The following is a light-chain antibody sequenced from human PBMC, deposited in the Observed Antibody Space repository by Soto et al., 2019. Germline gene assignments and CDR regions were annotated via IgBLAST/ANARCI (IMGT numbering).Light chain of an antibody. Sequence: QSALTQPPSASGSPGQSVTIPCTGTSNDIGEYHYVSWYQQHPGKAPKLMIYEVTQRPSGVPHRFSGSKSGNTASLTVSGLQPEDEADYYWTSYAGSDNPVLFGGGTKVTV. CDR3: TSYAGSDNPVL. V-gene: IGLV2-8*01. CDR2: EVT. J-gene: IGLJ2*01. CDR1: SNDIGEYHY.